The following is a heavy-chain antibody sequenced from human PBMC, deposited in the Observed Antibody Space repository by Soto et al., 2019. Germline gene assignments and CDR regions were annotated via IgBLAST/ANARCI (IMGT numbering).Heavy chain of an antibody. Sequence: QVQLEESGPGLVKTSQTLSLTCTVSGGAIRDGGYYWSWIRHHPVKGLEWIGHIYYSGSTDYNPCLKSRVRIPASPSDYEFPLALKSGTAAGTAVDYWTGGGGASWGGLTGARDYWGKGIGVTVSS. CDR3: TGGGGASWGGLTGARDY. V-gene: IGHV4-31*03. CDR1: GGAIRDGGYY. CDR2: IYYSGST. D-gene: IGHD3-16*01. J-gene: IGHJ4*02.